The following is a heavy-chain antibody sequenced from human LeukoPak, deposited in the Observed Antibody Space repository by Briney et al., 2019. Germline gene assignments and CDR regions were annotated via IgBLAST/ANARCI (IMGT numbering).Heavy chain of an antibody. CDR2: IYPSGNT. D-gene: IGHD2-15*01. CDR1: GGSISLYY. V-gene: IGHV4-4*07. Sequence: SETLSLTCTVSGGSISLYYWNWIRQPAGKGLEWIGRIYPSGNTNYNPSLKSRVTISVDTSKNQFSLKLTSVTAADTALYYCARDGLRYWCGDSCYSAWFDPWGQGTLVTVSS. CDR3: ARDGLRYWCGDSCYSAWFDP. J-gene: IGHJ5*02.